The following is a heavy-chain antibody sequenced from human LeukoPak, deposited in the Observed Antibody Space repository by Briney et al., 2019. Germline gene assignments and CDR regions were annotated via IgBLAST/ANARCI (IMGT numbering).Heavy chain of an antibody. CDR3: ARDLTHDY. Sequence: GGSLRLSCAASGFTFSSYSMNWVRQAPGKGLEWVSSISSRSGDIYYADSVKGRFTISRDNAKNSLYLQMNSLRAEDTAVYYCARDLTHDYWGQGTLVTVSS. CDR1: GFTFSSYS. V-gene: IGHV3-21*01. J-gene: IGHJ4*02. CDR2: ISSRSGDI.